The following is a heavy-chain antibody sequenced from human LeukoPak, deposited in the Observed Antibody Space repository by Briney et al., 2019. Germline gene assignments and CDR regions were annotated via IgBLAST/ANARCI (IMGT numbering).Heavy chain of an antibody. V-gene: IGHV3-30-3*01. CDR3: ARSSIAARPGQD. CDR2: ISYDGSNK. CDR1: GFTFSSYA. D-gene: IGHD6-6*01. J-gene: IGHJ4*02. Sequence: GRSLRLSCAASGFTFSSYAMHWVRRAPGKGLEWVAVISYDGSNKYYADSVKGRFTISRDNSKNTLYLQMNSLRAEDTAVYYCARSSIAARPGQDWGQGTLVTVSS.